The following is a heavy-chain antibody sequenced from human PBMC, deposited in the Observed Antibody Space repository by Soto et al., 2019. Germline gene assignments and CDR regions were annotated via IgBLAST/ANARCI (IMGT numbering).Heavy chain of an antibody. Sequence: QVQLVQSGAEVKKPGASVKVSCKASGYTFTSYGISWVRQAPGQGLEWMGWISAYIGNTNYAQKLQGRVTMTTDTSTSTAYMELRSLRSDDTAVYYCARDPGCTNGVCYADNWFDPWGQGTLVTVSS. CDR1: GYTFTSYG. CDR2: ISAYIGNT. CDR3: ARDPGCTNGVCYADNWFDP. J-gene: IGHJ5*02. V-gene: IGHV1-18*04. D-gene: IGHD2-8*01.